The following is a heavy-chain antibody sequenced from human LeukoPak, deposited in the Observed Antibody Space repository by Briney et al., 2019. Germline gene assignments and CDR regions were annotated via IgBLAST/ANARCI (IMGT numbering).Heavy chain of an antibody. CDR1: GFTLSDYD. V-gene: IGHV3-13*01. J-gene: IGHJ6*02. CDR2: ICAAGDT. CDR3: TRDRHGMAV. Sequence: GGSLRLSCAASGFTLSDYDMHWVRRGTGKGLEWVSAICAAGDTYYQGSVKGRFTISRDEAKNFLYLQMNSLRVEDTAVYYCTRDRHGMAVWGQGTTVTVSS.